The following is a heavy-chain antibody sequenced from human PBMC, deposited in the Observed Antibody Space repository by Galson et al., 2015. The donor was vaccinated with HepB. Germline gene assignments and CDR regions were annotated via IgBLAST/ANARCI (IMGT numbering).Heavy chain of an antibody. CDR2: INTDGSST. J-gene: IGHJ3*02. V-gene: IGHV3-74*01. CDR1: GFTFRNYW. Sequence: LRLSCAVSGFTFRNYWMHWVRQAPGKGLVWVSRINTDGSSTSYADSVKGRFTISRDNAKNTVYLQMNSLRAEDTAVYYCARGRGFDIWGQGTMVTVPS. CDR3: ARGRGFDI.